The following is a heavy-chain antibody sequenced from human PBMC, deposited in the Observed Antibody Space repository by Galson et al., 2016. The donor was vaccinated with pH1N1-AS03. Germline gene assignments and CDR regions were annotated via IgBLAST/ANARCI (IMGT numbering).Heavy chain of an antibody. CDR2: ICYSVTT. D-gene: IGHD3-22*01. CDR1: GASIGSSSYC. CDR3: ARDHSHSRGYYVS. J-gene: IGHJ4*02. Sequence: SETLSLTCNVSGASIGSSSYCWGWIRQPPGKGLEWIGSICYSVTTYYNPSLKSRLTISVETSKNQFSLKLSSVTAADTAVYFCARDHSHSRGYYVSWGPGTSVTVSS. V-gene: IGHV4-39*07.